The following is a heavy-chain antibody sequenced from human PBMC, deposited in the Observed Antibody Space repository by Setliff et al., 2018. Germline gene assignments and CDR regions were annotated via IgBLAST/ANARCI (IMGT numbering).Heavy chain of an antibody. CDR2: IIPIFGSA. V-gene: IGHV1-69*13. CDR3: ARGPPDFVVVPAAAKFDY. J-gene: IGHJ4*02. D-gene: IGHD2-2*01. Sequence: SVKVSCKASGGTFNSYAISWVRQAPGQGLEWMGGIIPIFGSANYARKFQGRVTVTADESTSTAYMELRSLRSDDTAVYYCARGPPDFVVVPAAAKFDYWGQGTLVTVSS. CDR1: GGTFNSYA.